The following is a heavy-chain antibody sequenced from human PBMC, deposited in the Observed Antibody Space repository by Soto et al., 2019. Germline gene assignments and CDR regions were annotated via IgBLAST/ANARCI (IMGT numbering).Heavy chain of an antibody. CDR2: INPNSGGT. Sequence: QVQLVQSGAEVKKPGASVKVSCRASGYTFTGYYMHWVRQAPGQGLEWMGWINPNSGGTNYAQKFQGWVTMTRDPSISTAYMELSRLRSDDTAVYYCARDPGGYCSSTSCPDWYFDLWGRGTLVTVSS. V-gene: IGHV1-2*04. J-gene: IGHJ2*01. D-gene: IGHD2-2*01. CDR3: ARDPGGYCSSTSCPDWYFDL. CDR1: GYTFTGYY.